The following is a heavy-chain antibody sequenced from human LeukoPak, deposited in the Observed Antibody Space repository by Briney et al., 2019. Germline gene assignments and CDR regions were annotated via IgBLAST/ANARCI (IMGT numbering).Heavy chain of an antibody. CDR3: ARVRDSRVRGRWFDP. CDR2: IYHSGST. V-gene: IGHV4-4*02. CDR1: GGSISSSNW. J-gene: IGHJ5*02. Sequence: PSGTLSLTCAVSGGSISSSNWWSWVRQPPGKGLEWIGEIYHSGSTNYNPSLKSRVTISVDKSKNQFSLKLSSVTAADTAVYYCARVRDSRVRGRWFDPWGQGTLVTVS. D-gene: IGHD3-16*01.